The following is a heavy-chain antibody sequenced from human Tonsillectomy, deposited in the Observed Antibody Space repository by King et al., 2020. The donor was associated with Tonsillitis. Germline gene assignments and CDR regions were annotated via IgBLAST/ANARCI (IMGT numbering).Heavy chain of an antibody. CDR2: ISAYSGYT. D-gene: IGHD5-12*01. Sequence: PLVPSFAEVTPPGASVKVSCTASGYTFTSYGFSWVRQAPGQGLDWMGWISAYSGYTKYAQKLQGRVTMTTDTSTSTADMELRSLRSDDTAVYYCARDVARGYSGYDSFDYWGQGTLVTVSS. V-gene: IGHV1-18*04. CDR3: ARDVARGYSGYDSFDY. J-gene: IGHJ4*02. CDR1: GYTFTSYG.